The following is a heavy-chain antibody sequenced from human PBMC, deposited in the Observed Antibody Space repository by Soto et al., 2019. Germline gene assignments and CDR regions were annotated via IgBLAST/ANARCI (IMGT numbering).Heavy chain of an antibody. Sequence: SLTCTVSGGSISSDYWTWIRHSSEKGMEWIGYIYYNGNTNANPSLKSRVTISIDTSKNQVSLKVNSVTAADTAVYYCARDHPHSYGVYYFDYWGQGTPVTVSS. CDR2: IYYNGNT. D-gene: IGHD5-18*01. V-gene: IGHV4-59*01. CDR1: GGSISSDY. J-gene: IGHJ4*02. CDR3: ARDHPHSYGVYYFDY.